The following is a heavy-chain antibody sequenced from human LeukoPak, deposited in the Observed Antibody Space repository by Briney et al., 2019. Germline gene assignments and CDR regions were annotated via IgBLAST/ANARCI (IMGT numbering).Heavy chain of an antibody. CDR2: ISSSSSTI. J-gene: IGHJ5*02. CDR1: GFTFSSYA. V-gene: IGHV3-48*04. D-gene: IGHD3-22*01. Sequence: GGSLRLSCAASGFTFSSYAMSWVRQAPGKGLEWVSYISSSSSTIYYADSVKGRFTISRDNAKNSLYLQMNSLRAEDTAVYYCARVSYDSSGYYYERGSWFDPWGQGTLVTVSS. CDR3: ARVSYDSSGYYYERGSWFDP.